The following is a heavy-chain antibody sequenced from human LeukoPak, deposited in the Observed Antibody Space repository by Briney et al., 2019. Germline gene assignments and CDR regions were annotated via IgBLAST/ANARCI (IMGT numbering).Heavy chain of an antibody. V-gene: IGHV1-2*02. CDR3: VRKIAGTLRYWFDP. Sequence: VASVKVSCKASGYTFTGYYMHWVRQAPGQGLEWMGWINPNSGGTNYAQKFQGRVTMTRDTSISTAYMELSRLRSDDTAVYYCVRKIAGTLRYWFDPWGQGTLVTVFS. J-gene: IGHJ5*02. CDR2: INPNSGGT. D-gene: IGHD2-15*01. CDR1: GYTFTGYY.